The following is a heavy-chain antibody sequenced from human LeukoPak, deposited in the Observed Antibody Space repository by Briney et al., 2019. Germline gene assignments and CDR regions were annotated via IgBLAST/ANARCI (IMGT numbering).Heavy chain of an antibody. V-gene: IGHV4-34*01. CDR3: ARPVGATTPWAFDI. CDR1: GGSFSGYY. D-gene: IGHD1-26*01. J-gene: IGHJ3*02. CDR2: INHSGST. Sequence: SETLSLTCAVYGGSFSGYYWSWIRQPPGKGLEWIGEINHSGSTNYNPSLKSRVTISVDKSKNQFSLKLSSVTAADTAVYYCARPVGATTPWAFDIWGQGTMVTVSS.